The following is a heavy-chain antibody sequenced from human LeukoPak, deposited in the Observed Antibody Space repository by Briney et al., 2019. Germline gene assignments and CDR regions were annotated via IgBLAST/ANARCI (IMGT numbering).Heavy chain of an antibody. D-gene: IGHD5-24*01. Sequence: PGGSLRLSCAASGITFSSHAMSWVRQAPGRGLEWVSLISGWGGHTYYGDSVKGRFPISRDNSTNRLYLQINSLRPEGTAVYYCAKGGAATMRDGYNYYYYYMEVWGRGTTVTVSS. CDR3: AKGGAATMRDGYNYYYYYMEV. J-gene: IGHJ6*03. CDR1: GITFSSHA. CDR2: ISGWGGHT. V-gene: IGHV3-23*01.